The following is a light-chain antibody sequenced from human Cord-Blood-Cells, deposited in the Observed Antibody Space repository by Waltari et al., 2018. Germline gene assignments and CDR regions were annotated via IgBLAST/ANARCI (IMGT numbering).Light chain of an antibody. CDR2: DAS. V-gene: IGKV3-11*01. CDR1: QSVSGY. J-gene: IGKJ5*01. Sequence: EIVLTQSPATLSLSPGERATLSCRASQSVSGYLAWDQQKPGQAPRLLIYDASNRATGIPARFSGSGSGTDFTLTISSLEPEDFAVYYCQQRSNWPPGFGQGTRLEIK. CDR3: QQRSNWPPG.